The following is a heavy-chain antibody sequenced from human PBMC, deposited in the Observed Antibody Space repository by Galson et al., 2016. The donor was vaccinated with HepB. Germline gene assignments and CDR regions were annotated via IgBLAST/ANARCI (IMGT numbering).Heavy chain of an antibody. CDR1: GFPFSNFA. J-gene: IGHJ6*02. CDR3: ARGDERILAAHYHFYAVDV. D-gene: IGHD2/OR15-2a*01. Sequence: SLRLSCAASGFPFSNFAMNWVRQAPGKGLEWVSSISGIGGTTYFADSVRGRFTVSRDNSHNTVHLQMNNLRAEDTAAYYCARGDERILAAHYHFYAVDVWGQGTTVTVSS. V-gene: IGHV3-23*01. CDR2: ISGIGGTT.